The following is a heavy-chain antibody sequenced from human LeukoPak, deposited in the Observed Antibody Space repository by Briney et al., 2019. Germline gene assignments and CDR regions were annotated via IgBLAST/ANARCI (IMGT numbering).Heavy chain of an antibody. CDR1: GFTFSSYA. CDR3: ARDRGCYGSGSSEYYFDY. Sequence: GGSLRLSCAASGFTFSSYAMSWVRQAPGKGLEWVSGISGSGGSTYYADSVKGRFTISRDNSKNTLYLQMNSLRADDTAVYYCARDRGCYGSGSSEYYFDYWGQGTLVTVSS. D-gene: IGHD3-10*01. J-gene: IGHJ4*02. CDR2: ISGSGGST. V-gene: IGHV3-23*01.